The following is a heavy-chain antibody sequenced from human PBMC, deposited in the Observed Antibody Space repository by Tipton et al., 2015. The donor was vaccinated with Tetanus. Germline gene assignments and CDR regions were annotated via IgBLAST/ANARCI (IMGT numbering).Heavy chain of an antibody. D-gene: IGHD3-3*01. CDR1: GGSISSGGYY. J-gene: IGHJ4*02. V-gene: IGHV4-31*03. CDR2: IYYSGST. Sequence: TLSLTCTVSGGSISSGGYYWSWIRQHPGKGLEWIGYIYYSGSTYYNPSLKSRVTISVDTSKNQFSLKLSSVTAADTAVYYCARARCDFWSGYRFDYWGQGTLVTVSS. CDR3: ARARCDFWSGYRFDY.